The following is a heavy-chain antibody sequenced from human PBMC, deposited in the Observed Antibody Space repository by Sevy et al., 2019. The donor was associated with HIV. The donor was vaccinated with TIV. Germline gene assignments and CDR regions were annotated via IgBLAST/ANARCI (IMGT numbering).Heavy chain of an antibody. CDR1: GFTFNTYA. D-gene: IGHD2-15*01. Sequence: GGSQRLSCAASGFTFNTYAMNWVRQAPGKGLEWVSSVSGNGFDKYYADSVKGRFTISRDNYRNTVSLQMNSLRVDDAGLYYCVKGLETEEVAPATAPPYFHCYGMDVWGQGTTVTVSS. J-gene: IGHJ6*02. V-gene: IGHV3-23*01. CDR2: VSGNGFDK. CDR3: VKGLETEEVAPATAPPYFHCYGMDV.